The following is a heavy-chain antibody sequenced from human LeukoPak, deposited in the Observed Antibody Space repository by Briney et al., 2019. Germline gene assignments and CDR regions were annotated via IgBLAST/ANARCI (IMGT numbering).Heavy chain of an antibody. Sequence: SETLSLTFAFSGCSISSGGYSWSWIRQPPGTGLEWIGYISHRASTYYCPSLKSRVTIPLDKSKNQFSLQMTSVTAADTAVYHCAPYSTTWPYWYFDLWGRGTLVTVSS. D-gene: IGHD6-13*01. CDR1: GCSISSGGYS. CDR3: APYSTTWPYWYFDL. J-gene: IGHJ2*01. V-gene: IGHV4-30-2*01. CDR2: ISHRAST.